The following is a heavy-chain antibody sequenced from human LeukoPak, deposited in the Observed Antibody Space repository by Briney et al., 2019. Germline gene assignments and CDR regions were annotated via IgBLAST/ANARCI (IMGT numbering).Heavy chain of an antibody. CDR1: GGTFSSYA. J-gene: IGHJ4*02. D-gene: IGHD2-21*02. V-gene: IGHV1-69*05. CDR3: ARSAYCGGDCYTIHFDY. Sequence: ASVKVSCKASGGTFSSYAISWVRQAPGQGLEWMGGIIPTFGTANYAQKFQGRVTITTDESTSTAYMELSSLRSEDAAVYYCARSAYCGGDCYTIHFDYWGQGTLVTVSS. CDR2: IIPTFGTA.